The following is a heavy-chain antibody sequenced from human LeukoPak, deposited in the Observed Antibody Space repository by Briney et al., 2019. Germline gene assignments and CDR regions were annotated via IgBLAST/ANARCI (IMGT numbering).Heavy chain of an antibody. J-gene: IGHJ4*02. CDR2: IRDSGSST. CDR1: GFTFNRYA. D-gene: IGHD1-26*01. V-gene: IGHV3-23*01. Sequence: GRPRPPCAAPGFTFNRYAMSRVRPAPGKGLEWVSAIRDSGSSTHYADSVKGRFTTSRDNSKNTLFLQMNSLRAEDTAIYYCAKYGPQDSGSSHFDYWGQGALVTVSS. CDR3: AKYGPQDSGSSHFDY.